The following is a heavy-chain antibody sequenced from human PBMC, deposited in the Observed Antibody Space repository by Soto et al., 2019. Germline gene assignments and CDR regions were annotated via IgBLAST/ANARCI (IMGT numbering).Heavy chain of an antibody. CDR2: INAGNGNT. V-gene: IGHV1-3*01. CDR3: ARDGGYCSSTSCNPFDY. D-gene: IGHD2-2*01. CDR1: GYTFTSYA. J-gene: IGHJ4*02. Sequence: ASVKVSCKASGYTFTSYAMHWVRQAPGQRLEWMGWINAGNGNTKYSQKFQGRVTITRDTSASTAYMELSSLRSEDTAVYYCARDGGYCSSTSCNPFDYWGQGTLVTAPQ.